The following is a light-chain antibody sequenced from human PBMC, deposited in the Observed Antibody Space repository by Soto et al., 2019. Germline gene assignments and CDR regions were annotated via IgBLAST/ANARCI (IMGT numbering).Light chain of an antibody. CDR2: DVS. CDR1: SSDVGGYNY. Sequence: QSVLTQPASVSGSPGQSITISCTGTSSDVGGYNYVSWYQQHPGKAPTFMIYDVSNRPSGVSNRFSGSKSGNTASLTISGLQAEDEADYYCSSYTSTSTLVFGGGTKLTVL. J-gene: IGLJ2*01. CDR3: SSYTSTSTLV. V-gene: IGLV2-14*01.